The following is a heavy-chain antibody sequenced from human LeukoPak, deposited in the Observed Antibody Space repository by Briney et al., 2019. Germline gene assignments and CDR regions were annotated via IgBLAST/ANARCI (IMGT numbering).Heavy chain of an antibody. CDR2: IYPGDSDT. J-gene: IGHJ6*03. CDR1: GYSFTSYW. Sequence: GASLKISCKGSGYSFTSYWIGWVRQMPGKGLEWMGIIYPGDSDTRYSPSFQGQVTISADKSISTAYLQWSSLKASDTAMYYCARGGYGDYGGYYYYYMDVWGKGTTVTVSS. D-gene: IGHD4-17*01. V-gene: IGHV5-51*01. CDR3: ARGGYGDYGGYYYYYMDV.